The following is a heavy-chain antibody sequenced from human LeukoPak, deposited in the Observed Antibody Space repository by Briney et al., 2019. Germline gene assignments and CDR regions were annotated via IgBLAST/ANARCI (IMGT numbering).Heavy chain of an antibody. V-gene: IGHV1-46*01. J-gene: IGHJ4*02. D-gene: IGHD3-22*01. Sequence: ASVTVSCTASGYTFSSYYVHWVRQAPGQGLEWMGLINPSGGSTSYAQKFQGRVTMTRDTSTSTVYMELSSLRSEDTAVYYCARCSFSSGCPFDYWGQGTLVTVSS. CDR2: INPSGGST. CDR3: ARCSFSSGCPFDY. CDR1: GYTFSSYY.